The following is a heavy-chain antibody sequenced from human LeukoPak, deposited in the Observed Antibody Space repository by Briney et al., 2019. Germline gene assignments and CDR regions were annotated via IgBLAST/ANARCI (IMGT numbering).Heavy chain of an antibody. CDR2: IHNSGTT. J-gene: IGHJ4*02. D-gene: IGHD3-10*01. Sequence: SDTLSLTCAVSGGPFSGYFWSGIRQSSGKGLEWIGEIHNSGTTNYNPSLNRRVNISEATSKNQFYLNLSSVTAAETAVYYCARRYYYNLGSFPFDFWGQGTLVTVSS. CDR3: ARRYYYNLGSFPFDF. CDR1: GGPFSGYF. V-gene: IGHV4-34*01.